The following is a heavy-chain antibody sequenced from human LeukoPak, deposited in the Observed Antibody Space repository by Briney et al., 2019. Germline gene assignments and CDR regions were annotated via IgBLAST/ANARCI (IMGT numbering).Heavy chain of an antibody. V-gene: IGHV3-48*04. Sequence: PGGSLRLSCAASGFPFTTYSMNWVRQAPGKGLEWLSYIRTSDTTIYYADSVKGRFTISRDNAKNSLYLQMNSLRAEDTALYYCARALPSSWYYFHYWGQGTLVTVSS. CDR1: GFPFTTYS. CDR3: ARALPSSWYYFHY. D-gene: IGHD6-13*01. CDR2: IRTSDTTI. J-gene: IGHJ4*02.